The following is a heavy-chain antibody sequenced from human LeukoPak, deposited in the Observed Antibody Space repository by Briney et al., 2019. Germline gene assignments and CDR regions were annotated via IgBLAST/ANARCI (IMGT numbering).Heavy chain of an antibody. V-gene: IGHV4-39*07. D-gene: IGHD2-21*02. CDR1: GDSITGYY. Sequence: SETLSLTCSVSGDSITGYYWGWIRQPPGKGLEWIGNIYYTGNTYYNPSLKSRVTISVDTSKNQFSLKLSSVTAADTAVYYCARDLTPITVYYFDYWGRGTLVTVSS. J-gene: IGHJ4*02. CDR3: ARDLTPITVYYFDY. CDR2: IYYTGNT.